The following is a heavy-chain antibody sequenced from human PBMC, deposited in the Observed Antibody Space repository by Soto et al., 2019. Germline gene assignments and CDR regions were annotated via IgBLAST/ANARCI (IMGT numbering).Heavy chain of an antibody. Sequence: TGGSLRLSCAPSGFPFSGYYMSWVRPAPGKGLEWVSYISSSFSYTNYADSVKGRFTISRDNAKNSLYLQMNSLRAEDTAVYYCARDADILTGSDAFDIWGQGTMVTVSS. CDR2: ISSSFSYT. CDR3: ARDADILTGSDAFDI. J-gene: IGHJ3*02. V-gene: IGHV3-11*05. CDR1: GFPFSGYY. D-gene: IGHD3-9*01.